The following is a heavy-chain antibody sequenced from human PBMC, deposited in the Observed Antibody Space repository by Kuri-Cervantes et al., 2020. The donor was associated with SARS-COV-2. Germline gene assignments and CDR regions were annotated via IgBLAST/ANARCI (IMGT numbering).Heavy chain of an antibody. CDR3: ARDFSSWGEDPDAFDI. CDR1: EFNFTNNS. Sequence: GGSLRLSCAASEFNFTNNSMSWVRQAPGKGLEWVAVIWYDGSNKYYADSVKGRFTISRDNSKNTLYLQMNSLRAEDTAVYYCARDFSSWGEDPDAFDIWGQGTMVTVSS. J-gene: IGHJ3*02. V-gene: IGHV3-33*08. D-gene: IGHD6-19*01. CDR2: IWYDGSNK.